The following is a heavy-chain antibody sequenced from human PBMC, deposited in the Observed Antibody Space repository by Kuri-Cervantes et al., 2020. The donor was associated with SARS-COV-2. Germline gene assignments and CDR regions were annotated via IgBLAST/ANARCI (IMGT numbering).Heavy chain of an antibody. V-gene: IGHV3-30-3*01. CDR3: ARDPVGGSYGVFDY. D-gene: IGHD1-26*01. Sequence: GGSLRLSCAASGFTFSSYAMHWVRQAPGKGLEWVAVISYDGSNKYYADSVKGRFTISRDNAKNSLYLQMNSLRDEDTAVYYCARDPVGGSYGVFDYWGQGNRVNGAS. CDR2: ISYDGSNK. J-gene: IGHJ4*02. CDR1: GFTFSSYA.